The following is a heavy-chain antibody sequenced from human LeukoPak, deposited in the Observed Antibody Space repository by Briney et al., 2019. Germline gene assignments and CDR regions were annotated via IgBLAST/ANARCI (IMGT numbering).Heavy chain of an antibody. V-gene: IGHV1-2*02. CDR1: GYTFTGYH. Sequence: ASVKVSCKASGYTFTGYHMHWVRQAPGQGLEWMGWIDPNSGDTNYAQRFQGRVTMTRDTSITTAYMDLSRLRSDDTAVYYCARVGGDDYGDYPSLETDFRYYFDYWGQGTLVTVSS. CDR3: ARVGGDDYGDYPSLETDFRYYFDY. CDR2: IDPNSGDT. J-gene: IGHJ4*02. D-gene: IGHD4-17*01.